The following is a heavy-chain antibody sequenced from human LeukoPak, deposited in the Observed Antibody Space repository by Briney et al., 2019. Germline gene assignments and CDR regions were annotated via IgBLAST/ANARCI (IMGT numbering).Heavy chain of an antibody. CDR2: IYVSGRT. J-gene: IGHJ4*02. D-gene: IGHD6-19*01. CDR3: ARDSALAQAVMSDY. Sequence: SETLSLTCSVSGGSITSGTYYWSWIRQTAGKGLEWIGRIYVSGRTNYNPSLESRVTISRDTSKNQFYLQLISVTAADTAIYYCARDSALAQAVMSDYWGQGTLVTVSS. CDR1: GGSITSGTYY. V-gene: IGHV4-61*02.